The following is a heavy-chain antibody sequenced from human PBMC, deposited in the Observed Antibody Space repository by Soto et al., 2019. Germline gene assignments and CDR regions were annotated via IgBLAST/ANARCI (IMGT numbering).Heavy chain of an antibody. CDR2: INDRGSI. Sequence: QVQLQQWGAGPLRPLETLSLTCGVSGGSFSGYYWAWIRQSPGKGLAWIGEINDRGSINYTPSLKSRGSISVDTSKNHYSLNLRSVTAADTPVYYCARESHDILTGPPWVWYFDLWGRGTLVTVSS. V-gene: IGHV4-34*01. J-gene: IGHJ2*01. CDR3: ARESHDILTGPPWVWYFDL. CDR1: GGSFSGYY. D-gene: IGHD3-9*01.